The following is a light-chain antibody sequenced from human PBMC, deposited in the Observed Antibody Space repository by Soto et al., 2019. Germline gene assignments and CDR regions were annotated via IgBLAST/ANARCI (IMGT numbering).Light chain of an antibody. Sequence: EIVLTQSPATLSLSPGERATLSCRASQSISNFLAWYQQKPGQAPRLLIYDASKRATDIPDRFISSGSGTDFTLTISSLEPEDFAVYYCHQRSNWPPFTFGGGTKVDIK. CDR2: DAS. CDR3: HQRSNWPPFT. J-gene: IGKJ4*01. V-gene: IGKV3-11*01. CDR1: QSISNF.